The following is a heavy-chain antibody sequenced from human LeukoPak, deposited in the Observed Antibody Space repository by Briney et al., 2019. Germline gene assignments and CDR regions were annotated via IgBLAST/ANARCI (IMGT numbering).Heavy chain of an antibody. Sequence: HPGGSLRLSCAASGFTFSSYGMHWVRQAPGKGLEWVAVISYDGSNKYYVDSVKGRFTISRDNSKNTVYLQMNSLRAEDTAVYYCAKEGTVTTFSGLGFDYWGQGTLVTVSS. J-gene: IGHJ4*02. CDR1: GFTFSSYG. CDR2: ISYDGSNK. CDR3: AKEGTVTTFSGLGFDY. V-gene: IGHV3-30*18. D-gene: IGHD4-17*01.